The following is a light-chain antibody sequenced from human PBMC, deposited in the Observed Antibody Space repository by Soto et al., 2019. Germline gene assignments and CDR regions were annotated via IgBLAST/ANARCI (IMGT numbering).Light chain of an antibody. CDR3: QQYRTSPPTWT. V-gene: IGKV3-20*01. CDR2: SSS. CDR1: QSVSSTY. Sequence: VMTQSPATLSLSPGDRATLSCRASQSVSSTYLAWYQQRPGQAPRLLIYSSSSRASGIPDRFSGSGSGTDFTLTISRLEPEDFAVYYCQQYRTSPPTWTFGQGTKVEIK. J-gene: IGKJ1*01.